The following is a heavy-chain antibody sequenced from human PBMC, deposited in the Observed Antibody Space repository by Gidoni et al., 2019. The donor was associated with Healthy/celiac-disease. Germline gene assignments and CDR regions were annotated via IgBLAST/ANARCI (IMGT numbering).Heavy chain of an antibody. CDR3: ARGVIAGVDY. Sequence: QVQLVQSGAEVKKPGASVQVSCKASGYMFTSLDINWVRQATGQGLEWMGWMNPNSGSTGYAQKFQGRVTMTRNTSISTAYMELGSLTSEDTAVYYCARGVIAGVDYWGQGTLVTVSS. J-gene: IGHJ4*02. CDR1: GYMFTSLD. CDR2: MNPNSGST. D-gene: IGHD6-13*01. V-gene: IGHV1-8*01.